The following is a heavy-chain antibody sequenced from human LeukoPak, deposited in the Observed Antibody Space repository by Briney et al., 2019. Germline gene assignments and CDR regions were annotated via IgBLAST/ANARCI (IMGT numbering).Heavy chain of an antibody. D-gene: IGHD6-6*01. Sequence: GGSLRLSCAASGFTFSSYTMNWVRQAPGKGLEWVSSISSTSSSIYYADSWKGRFTISRDNAKNSLYLQMSSLRAEDKAVYYCARETELAYWGQGTLVTVSS. CDR2: ISSTSSSI. CDR1: GFTFSSYT. CDR3: ARETELAY. J-gene: IGHJ4*02. V-gene: IGHV3-21*01.